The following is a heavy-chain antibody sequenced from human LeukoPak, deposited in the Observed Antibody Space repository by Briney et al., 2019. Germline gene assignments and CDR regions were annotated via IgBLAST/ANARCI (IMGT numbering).Heavy chain of an antibody. CDR2: ISYDGSNK. Sequence: GGSLRLSCAASGFTFSSYAMSWVRQAPGKGLEWVAVISYDGSNKYYADSVKGRFTISRDNSKNTLYLQMNSLRAEDTAVYYCAKDGDIVVVPAAFNWFDPWGQGTLVTVSS. CDR3: AKDGDIVVVPAAFNWFDP. J-gene: IGHJ5*02. V-gene: IGHV3-30*18. D-gene: IGHD2-2*01. CDR1: GFTFSSYA.